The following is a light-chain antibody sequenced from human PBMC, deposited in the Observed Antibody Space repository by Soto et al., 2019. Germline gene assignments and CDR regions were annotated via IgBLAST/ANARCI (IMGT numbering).Light chain of an antibody. CDR3: QQCHEWPLT. CDR1: QSITGE. CDR2: GVS. Sequence: EIVMTQSPATLSVSPGERATLSCRASQSITGELAWYQQRPGQPPRLLIYGVSTRATGVPDRFSGSGSGSDFTLAISGLQSEDFAVYYCQQCHEWPLTFGQGTRLDI. V-gene: IGKV3-15*01. J-gene: IGKJ2*01.